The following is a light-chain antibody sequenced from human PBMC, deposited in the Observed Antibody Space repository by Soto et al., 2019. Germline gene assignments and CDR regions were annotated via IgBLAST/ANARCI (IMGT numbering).Light chain of an antibody. CDR3: SSYTSSITLV. CDR2: DVS. CDR1: SSDVGGYNY. V-gene: IGLV2-14*03. J-gene: IGLJ2*01. Sequence: QSVLTQPASVSWSPGQSITISCAGTSSDVGGYNYVSWYQQHPGKAPKLMIYDVSNRPSGVSNRFSGSKSGNTSSLSISGFQAEDEADYYCSSYTSSITLVFGGGTKVTVL.